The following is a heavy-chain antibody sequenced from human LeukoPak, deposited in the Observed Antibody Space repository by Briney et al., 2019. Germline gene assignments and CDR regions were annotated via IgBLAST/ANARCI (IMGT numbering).Heavy chain of an antibody. V-gene: IGHV3-23*01. J-gene: IGHJ4*02. Sequence: SGGSLRLSCAASGFAFSGYAMSWVRQAPGKGLEWVSAISGSSGSITYADSVKGRFTTSRDNSKNTLYLQMNSLRAEDTAVYYCAKDPYASRKFDYWGQGTLVTVSS. D-gene: IGHD2-2*01. CDR3: AKDPYASRKFDY. CDR2: ISGSSGSI. CDR1: GFAFSGYA.